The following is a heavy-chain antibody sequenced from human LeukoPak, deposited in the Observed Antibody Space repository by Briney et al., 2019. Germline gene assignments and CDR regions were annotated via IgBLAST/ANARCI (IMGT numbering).Heavy chain of an antibody. CDR3: ARDPDYYGSGIPEY. V-gene: IGHV1-69*04. Sequence: RASVKVSCKASGGTFSSYAISWVRQAPGQGLEWMGRIIPILGIANYAQKFQGRVTITADKSTSTAYMELSSLRSEDTAVYYCARDPDYYGSGIPEYWGQGTLVTVSS. CDR2: IIPILGIA. D-gene: IGHD3-10*01. CDR1: GGTFSSYA. J-gene: IGHJ4*02.